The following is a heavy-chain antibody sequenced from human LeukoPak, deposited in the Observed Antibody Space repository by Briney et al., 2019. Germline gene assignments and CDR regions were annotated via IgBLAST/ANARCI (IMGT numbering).Heavy chain of an antibody. D-gene: IGHD4-17*01. CDR1: GFTFSSYG. V-gene: IGHV3-30*02. CDR2: IRYDGSNK. J-gene: IGHJ3*02. Sequence: GGSLRLSCAASGFTFSSYGMHWVRQAPGKGLEWVAFIRYDGSNKYYADSVKGRFTISRDNSKNTLYLQMNSLRAEDTAVYYCAKLYGDYGGGAFDIWGQGTMVTVSS. CDR3: AKLYGDYGGGAFDI.